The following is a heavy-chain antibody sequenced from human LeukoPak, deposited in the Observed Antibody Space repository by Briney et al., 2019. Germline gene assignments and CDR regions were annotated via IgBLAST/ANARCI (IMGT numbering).Heavy chain of an antibody. CDR3: AGGRPRGASRFFVVG. CDR2: MSSGGTYI. V-gene: IGHV3-21*06. Sequence: GGSLRLSCAASGFTFGSYSMTWVRQAPGKGLEWVSSMSSGGTYIYYADSVRGRFTISRDNAKNSLYLLMNSLRVDDTAVYYWAGGRPRGASRFFVVGGGQGPRVPVS. CDR1: GFTFGSYS. D-gene: IGHD3-3*01. J-gene: IGHJ4*02.